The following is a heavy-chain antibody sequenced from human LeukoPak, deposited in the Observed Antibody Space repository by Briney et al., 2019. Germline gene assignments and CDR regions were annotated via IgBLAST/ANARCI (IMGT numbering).Heavy chain of an antibody. CDR2: ISYDGSNK. J-gene: IGHJ4*02. CDR3: ARRSGYDPTFFDY. Sequence: GGSLRLSCAASGFTFSSYAMHWVRQAPGKGLEWVAVISYDGSNKYYADSVKGRFTISRDNSKNTLYLQMNSLRAEDTAVYYCARRSGYDPTFFDYWGQGTLVTVSS. CDR1: GFTFSSYA. D-gene: IGHD5-12*01. V-gene: IGHV3-30-3*01.